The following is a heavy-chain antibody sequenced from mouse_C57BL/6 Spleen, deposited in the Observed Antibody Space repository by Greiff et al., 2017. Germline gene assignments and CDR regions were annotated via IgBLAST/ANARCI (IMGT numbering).Heavy chain of an antibody. CDR1: GYTFTDHT. J-gene: IGHJ2*02. D-gene: IGHD1-1*01. Sequence: QVQLQQSDAELVKPGASVKISCKVSGYTFTDHTIHWMKQRPEQGLEWIGYIYPRDGSTKYNEKFNGKATLTADKSSSTAYMQLNSLTSEDSAVYFCAHYYGSRRGYYFDYWGQGTSLTVSS. CDR3: AHYYGSRRGYYFDY. CDR2: IYPRDGST. V-gene: IGHV1-78*01.